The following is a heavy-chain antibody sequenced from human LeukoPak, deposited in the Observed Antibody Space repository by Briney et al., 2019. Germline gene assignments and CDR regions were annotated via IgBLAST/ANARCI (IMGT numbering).Heavy chain of an antibody. D-gene: IGHD2-2*01. V-gene: IGHV3-23*01. Sequence: PGGSLRLSCAASGFTFSSDAMSWVRQAPGKGLEWVSTLSGGGGTTYYADSVKGRFTISRDNSKNTLYVQMNSLRAEDTAVYYCAKDMGYCSSATCYGLDYWGQGTLVTVSS. CDR1: GFTFSSDA. J-gene: IGHJ4*02. CDR2: LSGGGGTT. CDR3: AKDMGYCSSATCYGLDY.